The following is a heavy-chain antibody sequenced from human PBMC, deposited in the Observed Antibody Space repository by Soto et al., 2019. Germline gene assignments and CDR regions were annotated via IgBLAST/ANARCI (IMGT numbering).Heavy chain of an antibody. V-gene: IGHV1-69*13. J-gene: IGHJ6*02. CDR3: ASLYCSSTSCYRGYYYYYGMDV. Sequence: SVEVSCKASGGTFSSYTISWVRQAPGQGLEWMGGIIPIFGTANYAQKFQGRVTITADESTSTAYMELSSLRSEDTAVYYCASLYCSSTSCYRGYYYYYGMDVWGQGTTVTVSS. CDR1: GGTFSSYT. CDR2: IIPIFGTA. D-gene: IGHD2-2*02.